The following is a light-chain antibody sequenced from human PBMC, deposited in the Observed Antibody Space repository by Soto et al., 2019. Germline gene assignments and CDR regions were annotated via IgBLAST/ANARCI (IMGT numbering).Light chain of an antibody. V-gene: IGKV3-15*01. CDR1: QSVDNN. CDR2: AAS. CDR3: QQYNDWPQT. J-gene: IGKJ1*01. Sequence: EIVMTQSPATLSVSPGERATLSCRASQSVDNNLAWYQQQPGQAPRLLVYAASTMATGLPAKYSGSGSGTEFTLTISSLQSEDFAVYYCQQYNDWPQTFGQGTKVEIK.